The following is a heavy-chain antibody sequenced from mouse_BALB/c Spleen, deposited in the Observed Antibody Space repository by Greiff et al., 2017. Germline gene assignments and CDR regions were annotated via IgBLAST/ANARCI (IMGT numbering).Heavy chain of an antibody. CDR2: IDPANGNT. J-gene: IGHJ1*01. CDR1: GFNIKDTY. Sequence: VQLQQSGAELVKPGASVKLSCTASGFNIKDTYMHWVKQRPEQGLEWIGRIDPANGNTKYDPKFQGKATITADTSSNTAYLQLSSLTSEDTAVYYCARLDVYWYFDVWGAGTTVTVSS. CDR3: ARLDVYWYFDV. V-gene: IGHV14-3*02.